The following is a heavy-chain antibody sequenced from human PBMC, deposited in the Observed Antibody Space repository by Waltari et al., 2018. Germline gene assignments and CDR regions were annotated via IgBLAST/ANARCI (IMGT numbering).Heavy chain of an antibody. Sequence: EVQVLESGGLLVQPGGSLSLSCAASTFPFSNYAMTWVRQAPGKGLEYISSISGGGGVTVYANSVKCRFTISRDNSKSTLYLQMNSLRGEDTATYYCAKDPNGDYIGAFDTWGQGTMVTVSP. V-gene: IGHV3-23*01. J-gene: IGHJ3*02. CDR3: AKDPNGDYIGAFDT. CDR1: TFPFSNYA. D-gene: IGHD2-8*01. CDR2: ISGGGGVT.